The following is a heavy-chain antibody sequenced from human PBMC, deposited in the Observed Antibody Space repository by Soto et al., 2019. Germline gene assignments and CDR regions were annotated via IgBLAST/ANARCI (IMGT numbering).Heavy chain of an antibody. CDR3: AKEWDIVVVVAATTFDY. CDR2: ISYDGSNK. Sequence: QVQVVESGGGVVQPGRSLRLSCAASGFTFSSYGMHWVRQAPGKGLEWVAVISYDGSNKYYADSVKGRFTISRDNSKNTLYLQMNSLRAEDTAVYYCAKEWDIVVVVAATTFDYWGQGTLVTVSS. V-gene: IGHV3-30*18. CDR1: GFTFSSYG. J-gene: IGHJ4*02. D-gene: IGHD2-15*01.